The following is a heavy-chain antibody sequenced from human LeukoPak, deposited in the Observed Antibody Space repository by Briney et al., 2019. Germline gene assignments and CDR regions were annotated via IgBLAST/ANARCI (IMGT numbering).Heavy chain of an antibody. V-gene: IGHV3-21*01. CDR1: GFTFSSYS. J-gene: IGHJ3*02. D-gene: IGHD4-17*01. Sequence: PGGSLRLSCAASGFTFSSYSMNWVRQAPGKGLEWVSSISSSSSYIYYADSVKGRFTISRDNAKNSLYLQMNSLRAEDTAVYYCARDVPDYGDYGDAFDIWGQGTMVTVSS. CDR3: ARDVPDYGDYGDAFDI. CDR2: ISSSSSYI.